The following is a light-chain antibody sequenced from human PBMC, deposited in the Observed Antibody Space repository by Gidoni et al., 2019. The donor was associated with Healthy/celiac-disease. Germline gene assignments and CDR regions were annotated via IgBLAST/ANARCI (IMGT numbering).Light chain of an antibody. V-gene: IGKV3-15*01. CDR1: QSVSST. CDR3: QQYNNWPLYT. J-gene: IGKJ2*01. CDR2: GAS. Sequence: EIVMTQSPATLSVSPGERATLSCRASQSVSSTLAWYQQKPGQAPSLLIYGASTRATGIPARFSGSGSGTEFTLTISSLQSEDFAVYYCQQYNNWPLYTFGQGTKLEIK.